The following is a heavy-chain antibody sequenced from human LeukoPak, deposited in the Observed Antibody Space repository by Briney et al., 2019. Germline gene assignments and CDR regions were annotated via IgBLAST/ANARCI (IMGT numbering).Heavy chain of an antibody. D-gene: IGHD1-1*01. Sequence: ASVKVSCKASGYTFTSYGISWVRQAPGQGLEWMGWISAYNGNTNYAQKLQGRVTMTTDTSTSIAYMELRSLRSDDTAVYYCARVLSQLGPFDYWGQGTLVTVSS. CDR3: ARVLSQLGPFDY. J-gene: IGHJ4*02. CDR2: ISAYNGNT. CDR1: GYTFTSYG. V-gene: IGHV1-18*01.